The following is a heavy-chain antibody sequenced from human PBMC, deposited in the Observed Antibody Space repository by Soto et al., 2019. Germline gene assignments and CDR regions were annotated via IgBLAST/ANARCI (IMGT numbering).Heavy chain of an antibody. CDR1: GYTLMTYG. V-gene: IGHV1-18*01. D-gene: IGHD3-22*01. J-gene: IGHJ3*02. CDR2: ISAYHVNT. Sequence: GASVKVFCKASGYTLMTYGISWVRQAPGQGLEWMGWISAYHVNTDYAQKVQGRATMTTDTSTSTAHMELRSLRAEDTAVYYCARWYYYDSSGYYQTTYAFDIWGQGTMVTVSS. CDR3: ARWYYYDSSGYYQTTYAFDI.